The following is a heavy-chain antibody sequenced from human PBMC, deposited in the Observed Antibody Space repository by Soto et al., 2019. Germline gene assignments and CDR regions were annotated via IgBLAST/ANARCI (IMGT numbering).Heavy chain of an antibody. CDR2: IVVASGRT. CDR1: GFDFGSFG. V-gene: IGHV1-58*02. CDR3: SADPPHPAIGWPV. J-gene: IGHJ6*02. D-gene: IGHD6-19*01. Sequence: SVKVSCKASGFDFGSFGIQFLRQTRGRGLEWIGWIVVASGRTNYARQFQGRVAFSRDMSSTTAYMDLYDLKSDDTAVYFCSADPPHPAIGWPVWGQGTTVTVSS.